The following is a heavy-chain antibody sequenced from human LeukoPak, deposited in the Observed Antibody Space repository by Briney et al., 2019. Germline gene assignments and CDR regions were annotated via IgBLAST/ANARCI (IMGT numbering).Heavy chain of an antibody. CDR1: GVSINNSSYY. J-gene: IGHJ5*02. D-gene: IGHD5-12*01. CDR3: ARVIRYGYVVNNWFDP. V-gene: IGHV4-39*07. Sequence: SSETLSPTCIVSGVSINNSSYYWGWIRQPPGKGLEWIGSIYYSGSTYYNPSLKSRVTISVGTSKNQFSLKLSSVTAADTAVYYCARVIRYGYVVNNWFDPWGQGTLVTVSS. CDR2: IYYSGST.